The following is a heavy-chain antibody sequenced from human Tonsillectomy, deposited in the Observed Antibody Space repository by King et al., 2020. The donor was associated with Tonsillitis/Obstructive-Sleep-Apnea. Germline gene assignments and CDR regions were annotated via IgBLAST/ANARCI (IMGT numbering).Heavy chain of an antibody. CDR2: INHSGST. J-gene: IGHJ4*02. Sequence: VQLQQWGAGLLKPSETLSLTCAVYGGSFSGYYWSWIRQPPGKGLEWIGEINHSGSTNYNPSLKSRVTISVDTSKNQFSLKLSSVTAADTAVYYCARGDIVVVTAIGGVYFDYWGQGTLVTVSS. CDR3: ARGDIVVVTAIGGVYFDY. CDR1: GGSFSGYY. V-gene: IGHV4-34*01. D-gene: IGHD2-21*02.